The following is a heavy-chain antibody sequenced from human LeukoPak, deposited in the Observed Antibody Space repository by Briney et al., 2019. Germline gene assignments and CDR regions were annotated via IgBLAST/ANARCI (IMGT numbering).Heavy chain of an antibody. Sequence: GGSLRLSCAASGFTFSSYSMNWVRQAPGKGLEWISYISSDSATIYYADSVKGRFTISRDNANNSLYLQMNSLRAEDTAVYYCARDLYTYSGYEFPIDYWGQGTLVTVSS. CDR2: ISSDSATI. V-gene: IGHV3-48*01. D-gene: IGHD5-12*01. CDR1: GFTFSSYS. J-gene: IGHJ4*02. CDR3: ARDLYTYSGYEFPIDY.